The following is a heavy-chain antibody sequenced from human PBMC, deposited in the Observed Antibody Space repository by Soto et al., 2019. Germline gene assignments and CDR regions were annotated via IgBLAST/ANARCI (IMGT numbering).Heavy chain of an antibody. CDR3: AKSGGYDTEIPFDY. CDR1: GFTFSSYG. V-gene: IGHV3-30*18. CDR2: ISYDGSNK. Sequence: QVQLVESGGGVVQPGRSLRLSCAASGFTFSSYGMHWVRQAPGKGLEWVAVISYDGSNKYYADSVKGRFTISRDNSKNTLYLQTNSLRAEDTAVYYCAKSGGYDTEIPFDYWGQGTLVTVSS. D-gene: IGHD3-9*01. J-gene: IGHJ4*02.